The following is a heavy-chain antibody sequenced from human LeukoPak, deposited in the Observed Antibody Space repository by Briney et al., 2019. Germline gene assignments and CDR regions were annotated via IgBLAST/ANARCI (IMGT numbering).Heavy chain of an antibody. CDR3: ASGLVGAYYFDY. V-gene: IGHV4-34*01. CDR2: INHSGST. Sequence: PSETLSLTCAVYGGSFSGYYWSWIRQPPGKGLEWIGEINHSGSTNYNPSLKSRVTISVDTSKNQFSLKLSSVTAADTAVYYCASGLVGAYYFDYWGQGTLVTVSS. CDR1: GGSFSGYY. D-gene: IGHD1-26*01. J-gene: IGHJ4*02.